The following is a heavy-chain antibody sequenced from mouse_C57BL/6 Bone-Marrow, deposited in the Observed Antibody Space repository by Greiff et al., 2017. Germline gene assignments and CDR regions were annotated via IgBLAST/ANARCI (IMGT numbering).Heavy chain of an antibody. Sequence: QVQLQQPGAELVKPGASVKMSCTASGYTFTSYWITWVKQRPGQGLEWIGDIYPTSGRTNYNEKFKSKAILTVDTSSNTAYMHLSSLTSEDSAVFYCARSGALGRSFDYWGQGTTLTVSS. D-gene: IGHD4-1*01. J-gene: IGHJ2*01. CDR2: IYPTSGRT. CDR1: GYTFTSYW. CDR3: ARSGALGRSFDY. V-gene: IGHV1-55*01.